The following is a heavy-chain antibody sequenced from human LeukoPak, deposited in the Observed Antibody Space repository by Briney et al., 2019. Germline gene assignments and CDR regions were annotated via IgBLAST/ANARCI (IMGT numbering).Heavy chain of an antibody. V-gene: IGHV3-30*04. J-gene: IGHJ4*02. Sequence: GGSLRLSCAASGFTFSSYAMHWVRQAPGKGLEWVAVTSVDEGLKFYGDSVKGRFTISRDNSKNTMYLQMNNLREEDTAVYYCTRDPILGAPDYFDYWGQGTLVTVSS. D-gene: IGHD1-26*01. CDR3: TRDPILGAPDYFDY. CDR2: TSVDEGLK. CDR1: GFTFSSYA.